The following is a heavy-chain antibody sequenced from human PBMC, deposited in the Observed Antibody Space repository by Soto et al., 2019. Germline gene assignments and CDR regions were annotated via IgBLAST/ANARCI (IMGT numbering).Heavy chain of an antibody. CDR1: VGSISNDY. J-gene: IGHJ3*01. CDR2: IYNNGIT. V-gene: IGHV4-59*12. D-gene: IGHD2-21*02. CDR3: GRDPNAGVTGV. Sequence: PSEPLSLTCTVSVGSISNDYLNWIRQSPGKGLEWVGYIYNNGITNYNPSLKSRVTISVDTSKNQFSLKLTSVTAADTAVYFCGRDPNAGVTGVWYQGIVVTVAS.